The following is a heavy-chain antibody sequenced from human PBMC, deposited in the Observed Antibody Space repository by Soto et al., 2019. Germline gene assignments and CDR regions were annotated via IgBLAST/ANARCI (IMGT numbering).Heavy chain of an antibody. Sequence: SETLSLTCTVSGGSISSGGYYWSWIRQHPGKGLEWIGYIYYSGSTYYNPSLKSRVTISVDTSKNQFSLKLSSVTAADTAVYYCARNWGGLVVVTPQVNWCDPWGQGTLVTVSS. CDR2: IYYSGST. D-gene: IGHD2-21*02. J-gene: IGHJ5*02. CDR3: ARNWGGLVVVTPQVNWCDP. V-gene: IGHV4-31*03. CDR1: GGSISSGGYY.